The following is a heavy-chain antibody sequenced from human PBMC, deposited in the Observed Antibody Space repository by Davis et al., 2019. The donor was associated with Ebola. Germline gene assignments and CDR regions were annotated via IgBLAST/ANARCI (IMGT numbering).Heavy chain of an antibody. D-gene: IGHD2-15*01. J-gene: IGHJ4*02. V-gene: IGHV1-69*02. CDR1: GGTFISYT. CDR2: IIAILGIA. Sequence: SVKVSCKASGGTFISYTISWVRQAPGHGLEWMGRIIAILGIANYAQKFQGRVTITADKSTSTAYMELSSLRSEDTAVYYCARGGCSGGSCYSSDYWGQGTLVTVSS. CDR3: ARGGCSGGSCYSSDY.